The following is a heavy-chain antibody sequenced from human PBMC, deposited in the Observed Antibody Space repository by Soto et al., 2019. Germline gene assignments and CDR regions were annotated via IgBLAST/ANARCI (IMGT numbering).Heavy chain of an antibody. D-gene: IGHD6-19*01. J-gene: IGHJ6*02. CDR3: ARAEWLANYYYYGMDV. V-gene: IGHV1-18*01. CDR1: GYTFTSYG. CDR2: ISAYNGNT. Sequence: EASVKVSCKASGYTFTSYGISWVRQAPGQGLEWMGWISAYNGNTNYAQKLQGRVTMTTDTSTSTAYMELRSLRSDDTAVYYCARAEWLANYYYYGMDVWGQGTTVTVSS.